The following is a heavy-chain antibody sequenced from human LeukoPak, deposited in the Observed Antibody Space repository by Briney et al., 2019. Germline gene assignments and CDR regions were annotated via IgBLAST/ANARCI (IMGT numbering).Heavy chain of an antibody. Sequence: PSETLSLTCTVSGGSISRVCYYWGWVRPPPGKGLEWVGSISYNGGTYYNPSLKSRVTIFVDTSKNQFSLKLSSVTAADTAVYYCARRITGTTSDSFDYWGQGTLVTVSS. J-gene: IGHJ4*02. V-gene: IGHV4-39*01. CDR2: ISYNGGT. CDR3: ARRITGTTSDSFDY. CDR1: GGSISRVCYY. D-gene: IGHD1-20*01.